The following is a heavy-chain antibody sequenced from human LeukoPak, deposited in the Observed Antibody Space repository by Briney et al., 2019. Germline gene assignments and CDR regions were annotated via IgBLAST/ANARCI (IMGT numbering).Heavy chain of an antibody. V-gene: IGHV1-2*02. Sequence: ASVKVSCKASGYTFTGYYMHWVRQAPGQGLEWMGWINPNSGGTNYAQKFQGRVTMTRDTSISTAYMELSRLRSDDTAVYYCARVLCRSGAGCYTGLGYWGQGTLVTVSS. CDR3: ARVLCRSGAGCYTGLGY. D-gene: IGHD2-2*02. CDR2: INPNSGGT. CDR1: GYTFTGYY. J-gene: IGHJ4*02.